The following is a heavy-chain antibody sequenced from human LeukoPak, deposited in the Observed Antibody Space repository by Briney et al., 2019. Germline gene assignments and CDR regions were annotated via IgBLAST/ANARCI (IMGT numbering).Heavy chain of an antibody. CDR2: ISSSSSYI. V-gene: IGHV3-21*01. J-gene: IGHJ6*02. CDR1: GFTFSSYA. D-gene: IGHD3-22*01. Sequence: SGGSLRLSCAASGFTFSSYAMSWVRQAPGKGLEWVSSISSSSSYIYYADSVKDRFTISRDNAKNSLYLQMNSLRDEDTAVYFCARRPYSDTSGRLSDVWGQGTTVTVSS. CDR3: ARRPYSDTSGRLSDV.